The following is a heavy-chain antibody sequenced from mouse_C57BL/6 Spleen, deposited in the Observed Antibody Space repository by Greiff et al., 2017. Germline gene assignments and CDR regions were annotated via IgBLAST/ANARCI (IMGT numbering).Heavy chain of an antibody. CDR2: IDPSDSYT. D-gene: IGHD2-5*01. CDR1: GYTFTSYW. V-gene: IGHV1-69*01. J-gene: IGHJ4*01. Sequence: QVQLQQPGAELVMPGASVKLSCKASGYTFTSYWMHWVKQRPGQGLEWIGEIDPSDSYTNYNQKFKGKSTLTVDKSSSTSYMQLSSLTSEDSAVYDCARGDYSNPYVAMDYWGQGTSVTVSS. CDR3: ARGDYSNPYVAMDY.